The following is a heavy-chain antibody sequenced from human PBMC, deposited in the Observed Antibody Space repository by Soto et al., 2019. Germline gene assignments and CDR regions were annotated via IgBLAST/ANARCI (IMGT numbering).Heavy chain of an antibody. D-gene: IGHD3-16*01. CDR3: AKDLATAPYVPYYYGMDV. J-gene: IGHJ6*02. CDR2: ISYDGSNK. Sequence: PGGSLRLSCAASGFTFSSYGMHWVRQAPGKGLEWVAVISYDGSNKYYADSVKGRFTISRDNSKNTLYLQMNSLRAEDTAVYYCAKDLATAPYVPYYYGMDVWGQGTTVTVSS. V-gene: IGHV3-30*18. CDR1: GFTFSSYG.